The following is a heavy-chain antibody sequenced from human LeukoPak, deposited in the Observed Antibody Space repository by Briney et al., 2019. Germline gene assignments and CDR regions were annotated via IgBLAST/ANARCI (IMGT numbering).Heavy chain of an antibody. CDR3: ARSRIAAENYYYYYYMDV. CDR1: GFSFSSYW. V-gene: IGHV3-7*01. J-gene: IGHJ6*03. D-gene: IGHD6-13*01. Sequence: PGGSLRLSCAASGFSFSSYWMSWVRQAPGKGLEWVANIKQDGSEKYYVDSVKGRFTISRDNAKNSLYLQMNSLRAEDTAVYYCARSRIAAENYYYYYYMDVWGKGTTVTVSS. CDR2: IKQDGSEK.